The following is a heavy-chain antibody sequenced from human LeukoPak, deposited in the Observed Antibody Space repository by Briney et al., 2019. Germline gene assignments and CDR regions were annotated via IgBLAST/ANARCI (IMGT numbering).Heavy chain of an antibody. D-gene: IGHD3-10*01. J-gene: IGHJ6*02. CDR2: IWYDGSNK. Sequence: PGGSLRLSCAASGFTFSSYGMHWVRQAPGKGLEWVAVIWYDGSNKYYADSVKGRFTISRDNSKNTLYLQMNSLRAEDTAVYCRARDLSVTMVRGAYGNYYGVDVWGQGTTVTVSS. CDR3: ARDLSVTMVRGAYGNYYGVDV. V-gene: IGHV3-33*01. CDR1: GFTFSSYG.